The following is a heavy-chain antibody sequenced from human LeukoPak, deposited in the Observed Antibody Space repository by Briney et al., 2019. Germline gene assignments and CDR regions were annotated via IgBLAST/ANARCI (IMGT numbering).Heavy chain of an antibody. D-gene: IGHD3-10*02. V-gene: IGHV3-23*01. CDR3: ARDLHYYVAMDV. CDR1: GFTFSAYA. Sequence: GGSLMLSCEASGFTFSAYAMTWVRQAPGKGLEWVSSIGSDNKSHYSESVKGRFAISRDNSKSIVFLQLNSLRAEDTALYYCARDLHYYVAMDVGGQGTTVYVSS. J-gene: IGHJ6*02. CDR2: IGSDNKS.